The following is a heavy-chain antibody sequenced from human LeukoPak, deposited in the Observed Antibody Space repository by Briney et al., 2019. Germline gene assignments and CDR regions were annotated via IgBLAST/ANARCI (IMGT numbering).Heavy chain of an antibody. Sequence: SETLSLTRTVSGGSISSSSYYWSWIRQPPGKGLEWIGEINHSGSTNYNPSLKSRVTISVDTSKNQFSLKLSSVTAADTAVYYCARGWGMGVEPSYNWFDPWGQGTLVTVSS. CDR2: INHSGST. D-gene: IGHD3-16*01. CDR3: ARGWGMGVEPSYNWFDP. J-gene: IGHJ5*02. V-gene: IGHV4-39*07. CDR1: GGSISSSSYY.